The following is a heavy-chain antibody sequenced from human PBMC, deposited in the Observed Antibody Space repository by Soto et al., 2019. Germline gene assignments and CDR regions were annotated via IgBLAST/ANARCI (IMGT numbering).Heavy chain of an antibody. V-gene: IGHV3-11*06. CDR1: GFTFSDYY. Sequence: GGSLRLSCAASGFTFSDYYMSWIRQAPGKGLEWVSYISSSSSYTNYAASVKGRFTISRDNAKNSLYLQMNSLRAEDTAVYYCARLRVSSSWHLDYWGQGTLVTVSS. CDR3: ARLRVSSSWHLDY. D-gene: IGHD6-13*01. J-gene: IGHJ4*02. CDR2: ISSSSSYT.